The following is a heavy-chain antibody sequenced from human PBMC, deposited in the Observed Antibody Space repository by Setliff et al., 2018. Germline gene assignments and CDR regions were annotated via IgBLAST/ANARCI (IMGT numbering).Heavy chain of an antibody. J-gene: IGHJ4*02. CDR1: GYTFTGYY. CDR2: MNPNSGNT. Sequence: ASVKVSCKASGYTFTGYYMHWVRQAPGQGLEWMGWMNPNSGNTGYAQKFQGRVTMTEDTSTDTAYMELSSLRSEDTAVYYCATGGYSGYDYVYWGQGTLVTVSS. V-gene: IGHV1-8*02. CDR3: ATGGYSGYDYVY. D-gene: IGHD5-12*01.